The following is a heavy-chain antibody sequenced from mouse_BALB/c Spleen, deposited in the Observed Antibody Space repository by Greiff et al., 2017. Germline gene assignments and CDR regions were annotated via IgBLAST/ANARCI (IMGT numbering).Heavy chain of an antibody. CDR1: GYTFTSYW. D-gene: IGHD2-1*01. CDR2: INPSTGYT. Sequence: QVQLQQSGAELAKPGASVKMSCKASGYTFTSYWMHWVKQRPGQGLEWIGYINPSTGYTEYNQKFKDKATLTADKSSSTAYMQLSSLTSEDSAVYYCAMGGNYVGAMDYWGQGTSVTVSS. V-gene: IGHV1-7*01. J-gene: IGHJ4*01. CDR3: AMGGNYVGAMDY.